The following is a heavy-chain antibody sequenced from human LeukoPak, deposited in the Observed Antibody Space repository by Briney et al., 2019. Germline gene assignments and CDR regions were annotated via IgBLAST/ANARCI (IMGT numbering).Heavy chain of an antibody. Sequence: SETLSLTCTVSGGSISSYYWSWIRHPPAQGLEWIWYISYSGSTNYNTSLKSRVTISVDTSKNQFSLKLSSVTAADTAVYYCARGSAYYYDSSGYPTFDYWGQGTLVTVSS. CDR1: GGSISSYY. CDR3: ARGSAYYYDSSGYPTFDY. D-gene: IGHD3-22*01. J-gene: IGHJ4*02. V-gene: IGHV4-59*01. CDR2: ISYSGST.